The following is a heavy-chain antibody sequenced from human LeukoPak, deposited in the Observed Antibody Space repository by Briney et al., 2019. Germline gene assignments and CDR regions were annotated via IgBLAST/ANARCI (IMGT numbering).Heavy chain of an antibody. CDR1: GFTFSSYW. CDR2: IKQDGTEK. D-gene: IGHD3-10*01. V-gene: IGHV3-7*01. CDR3: ARNVVAGYYGSGSGPLSLDY. Sequence: GGSLRLSCTASGFTFSSYWMSWVRQAPGKGLEWVANIKQDGTEKYYVDSVKGRFTISRDNAKNSLYLQMNSLRAEDTAVYYCARNVVAGYYGSGSGPLSLDYWGQGTLVTVSS. J-gene: IGHJ4*02.